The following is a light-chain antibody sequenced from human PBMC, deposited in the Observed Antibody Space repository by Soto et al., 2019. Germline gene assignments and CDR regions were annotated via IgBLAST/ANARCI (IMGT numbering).Light chain of an antibody. J-gene: IGKJ1*01. CDR3: QQYESYSPWT. CDR1: QTISSW. CDR2: DAS. V-gene: IGKV1-5*01. Sequence: DNQVTQSPSSLSASVGDRGTSTCRASQTISSWLAWYQQKPGKAPKLLIYDASTLQSGVPSRYSGSGSGTEFTLTISNLQPDDFAPYYCQQYESYSPWTFGQGTKVDIK.